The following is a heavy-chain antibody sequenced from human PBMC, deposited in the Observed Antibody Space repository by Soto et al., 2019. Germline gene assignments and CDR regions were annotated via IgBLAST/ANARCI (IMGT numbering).Heavy chain of an antibody. CDR1: GGSISSDDYY. CDR3: ARDHDSSGLDV. Sequence: SETLSLTCTVSGGSISSDDYYWSWIRQPPGKGLEWIGYIYYSGSTYYNPSLKSRVTISVDTSKNQFSLKLSSVTAADTAVYYCARDHDSSGLDVWGQGTTVTVSS. D-gene: IGHD3-22*01. V-gene: IGHV4-30-4*01. CDR2: IYYSGST. J-gene: IGHJ6*02.